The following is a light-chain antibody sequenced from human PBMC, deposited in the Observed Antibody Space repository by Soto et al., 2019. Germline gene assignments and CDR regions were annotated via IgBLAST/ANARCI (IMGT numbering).Light chain of an antibody. CDR1: QSLSAN. Sequence: EIVMTQSPATLSVSPGERATLSCRASQSLSANLAWYQQKPGQAPRLLIYAASTRATGVPARFSGSGSGTEFTLTISSLQSEDFAVYYCHQYNNWTPWTFGQGTKVELK. CDR2: AAS. V-gene: IGKV3-15*01. CDR3: HQYNNWTPWT. J-gene: IGKJ1*01.